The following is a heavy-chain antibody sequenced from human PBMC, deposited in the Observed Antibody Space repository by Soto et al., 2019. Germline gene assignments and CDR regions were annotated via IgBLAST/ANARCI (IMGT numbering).Heavy chain of an antibody. CDR1: GGSISSSNW. V-gene: IGHV4-4*02. D-gene: IGHD3-9*01. J-gene: IGHJ5*02. CDR3: ARTGTLNNWFDP. Sequence: SETLSLTCAVSGGSISSSNWWSWVRQPPGKGLEWIGEIYHSGSTNYNPSLKSRVTISVDKSKSQFSLKLSSVTAADTAVYYCARTGTLNNWFDPWGQGTLVTVSS. CDR2: IYHSGST.